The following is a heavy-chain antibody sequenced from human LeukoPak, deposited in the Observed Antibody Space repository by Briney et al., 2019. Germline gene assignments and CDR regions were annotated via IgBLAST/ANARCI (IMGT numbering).Heavy chain of an antibody. CDR1: GYTLTNYA. D-gene: IGHD6-19*01. CDR3: VRGGPNKSGWTLDY. V-gene: IGHV1-3*01. Sequence: GASVNVSCKASGYTLTNYAIHWVRQATGQRLEWMGWFNSDTGNTEYSQKFQGRVTISRDTSANTAYMELNRLRPEDTAVFYCVRGGPNKSGWTLDYWGQGTLVTVSS. J-gene: IGHJ4*02. CDR2: FNSDTGNT.